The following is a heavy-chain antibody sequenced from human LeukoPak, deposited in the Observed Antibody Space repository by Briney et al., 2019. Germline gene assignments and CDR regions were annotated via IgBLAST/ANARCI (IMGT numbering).Heavy chain of an antibody. J-gene: IGHJ4*02. CDR1: GFTFRNYP. CDR2: IYSGGST. CDR3: ASQWFEYYFDY. D-gene: IGHD3-10*01. Sequence: GGSLRLSCAASGFTFRNYPMSWVRQAPGKGLEWVSVIYSGGSTYYADSVKGRFTISRDNSKNTLYLQMNSLRAEDTAVYYCASQWFEYYFDYWGQGTLVTVSS. V-gene: IGHV3-66*04.